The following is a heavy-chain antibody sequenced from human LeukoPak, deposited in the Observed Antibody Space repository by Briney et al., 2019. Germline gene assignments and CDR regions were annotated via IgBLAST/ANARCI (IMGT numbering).Heavy chain of an antibody. CDR2: IKQDGSEK. Sequence: GGSLRLSCAASGFTFSSYWMSWVRQAPGKGLEGVANIKQDGSEKYYVDSVKGRFTISRDNAKNSLYLQMNSLRAEDTAVYYCARAGGSGYDDYWGQGTLVTVSS. V-gene: IGHV3-7*01. CDR1: GFTFSSYW. CDR3: ARAGGSGYDDY. J-gene: IGHJ4*02. D-gene: IGHD5-12*01.